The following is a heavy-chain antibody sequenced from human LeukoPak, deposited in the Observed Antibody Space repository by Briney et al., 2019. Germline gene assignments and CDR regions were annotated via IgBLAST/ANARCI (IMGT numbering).Heavy chain of an antibody. CDR1: GLSFGDYA. V-gene: IGHV3-49*04. CDR3: NRLYSESTSWVLDY. J-gene: IGHJ4*02. CDR2: IRSKAYGGTT. Sequence: PGRSLRLSCTTSGLSFGDYAMSWVRQAPGKGLEGVGLIRSKAYGGTTEYAASVKGRFTISRDDSKSIAYLQMNSLKTEDTAVYYCNRLYSESTSWVLDYWAQGTVVTVSS. D-gene: IGHD1-26*01.